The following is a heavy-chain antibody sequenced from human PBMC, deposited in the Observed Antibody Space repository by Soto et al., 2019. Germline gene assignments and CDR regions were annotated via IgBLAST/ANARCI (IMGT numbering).Heavy chain of an antibody. V-gene: IGHV6-1*01. CDR3: ARGEGALNS. Sequence: SQTLSLTCAISGDSVSRNTAAWNWIRQSPSRGLEWLGRTYYRSKWYSDYAVSVKSRLTISADTSTNQFSLQLNSMTPDDTALYYCARGEGALNSWGQGTPVTVSS. J-gene: IGHJ4*02. CDR1: GDSVSRNTAA. CDR2: TYYRSKWYS.